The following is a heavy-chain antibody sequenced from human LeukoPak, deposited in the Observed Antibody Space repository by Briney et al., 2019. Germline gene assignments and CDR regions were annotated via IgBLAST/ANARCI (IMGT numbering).Heavy chain of an antibody. J-gene: IGHJ5*02. CDR3: ARGPPLFDP. CDR1: GFTFSSYA. V-gene: IGHV3-23*01. CDR2: ISGSGGTT. Sequence: GGSLRLSCAASGFTFSSYAMSWVRQAPGKGLEWVSAISGSGGTTYYADSMKGRFTISRDNAKNSLYLQMSSLRAEDTALYYCARGPPLFDPWGQGTLVTVSS.